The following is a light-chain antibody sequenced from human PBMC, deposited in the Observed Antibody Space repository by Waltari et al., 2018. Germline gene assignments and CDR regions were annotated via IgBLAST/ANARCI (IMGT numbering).Light chain of an antibody. Sequence: DIQMPQSPSTLSASVGDRVTITFRASQRISTWLAWYQQKPGKAPNLLIYKASAVESGVPARFSGSGSATDFTLTISGLQPDDFATYFCQQYNSFPWTFGQGTRVDIK. V-gene: IGKV1-5*03. CDR2: KAS. J-gene: IGKJ1*01. CDR3: QQYNSFPWT. CDR1: QRISTW.